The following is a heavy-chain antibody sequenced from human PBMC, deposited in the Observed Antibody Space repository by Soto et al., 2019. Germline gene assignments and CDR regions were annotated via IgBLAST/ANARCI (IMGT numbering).Heavy chain of an antibody. CDR2: TSASNGHT. Sequence: QVQLVQSGVEVRKPGASVKVSCRASGSTFNNYGINWVRQAPGQGLEWMGWTSASNGHTNYAQKFQGRVTMTTDTSASTAYMGLRSLRSADTAVYYCARDGAANYDILTGYFSVGMDVWGQGTSVTVSS. CDR3: ARDGAANYDILTGYFSVGMDV. V-gene: IGHV1-18*01. CDR1: GSTFNNYG. J-gene: IGHJ6*02. D-gene: IGHD3-9*01.